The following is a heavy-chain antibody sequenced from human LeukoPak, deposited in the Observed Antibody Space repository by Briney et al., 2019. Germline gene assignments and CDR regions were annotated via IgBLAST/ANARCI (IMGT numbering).Heavy chain of an antibody. V-gene: IGHV4-61*02. D-gene: IGHD1-26*01. CDR1: GDSISSGDYY. Sequence: PSETLSLTCTVSGDSISSGDYYWSWIRQPAGKGLEWIGRIYTTGSTNYNPSLKSRVTISLDTSKNQFSLKLSSVSAEDTALYYCARERLGGSYYRPVEYWGQGTLVTVSS. J-gene: IGHJ4*02. CDR2: IYTTGST. CDR3: ARERLGGSYYRPVEY.